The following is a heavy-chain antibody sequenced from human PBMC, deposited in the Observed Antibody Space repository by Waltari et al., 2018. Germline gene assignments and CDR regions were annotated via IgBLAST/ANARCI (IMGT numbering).Heavy chain of an antibody. D-gene: IGHD2-21*01. CDR1: GGSISTIGYY. V-gene: IGHV4-39*01. CDR2: IYHSGTT. CDR3: ARHGGYFSNFDY. Sequence: QLQLQESGPGLVKPSETLSLTCTVSGGSISTIGYYWAWVRQPPGKGLEWIVTIYHSGTTYYNPSLESRVTISVDTSRNQFSLKLRSVTAADTAVYYCARHGGYFSNFDYWGQGTLVTVSS. J-gene: IGHJ4*02.